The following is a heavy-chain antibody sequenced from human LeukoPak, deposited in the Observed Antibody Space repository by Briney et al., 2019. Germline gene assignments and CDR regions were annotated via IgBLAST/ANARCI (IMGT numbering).Heavy chain of an antibody. Sequence: SETLSLTCTVSGGSISSGGYYWSWIRQHPGKGLEWIGYIYYSGSTYYNPSLKSRVTISVDTSKNQFSLKLSSVTPEDTAVYYCARVVGGSPDYWGQGTLVTVSS. CDR3: ARVVGGSPDY. CDR1: GGSISSGGYY. D-gene: IGHD2-15*01. V-gene: IGHV4-31*03. CDR2: IYYSGST. J-gene: IGHJ4*02.